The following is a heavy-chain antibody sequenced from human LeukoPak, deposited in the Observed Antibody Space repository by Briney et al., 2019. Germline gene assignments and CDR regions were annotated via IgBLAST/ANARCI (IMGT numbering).Heavy chain of an antibody. V-gene: IGHV4-59*01. J-gene: IGHJ4*02. D-gene: IGHD7-27*01. CDR1: GGSISSYY. Sequence: PSETLSLTCTVSGGSISSYYWSWIRQPPGKGLEWIGYIYYSGSTNYNPSLKSRVTISVDTSKNQFSLKLSSVTAADTAVYYCARRSNLGYFDYWGQGTLVTVSS. CDR3: ARRSNLGYFDY. CDR2: IYYSGST.